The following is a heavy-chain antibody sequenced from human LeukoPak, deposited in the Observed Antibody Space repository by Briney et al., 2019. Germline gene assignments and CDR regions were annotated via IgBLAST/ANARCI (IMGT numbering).Heavy chain of an antibody. CDR2: IYYSGST. V-gene: IGHV4-59*01. Sequence: SETLSLTCTVSGGSISSYYWSWIRQPPGKGLEWIGYIYYSGSTNYNPSFQSRVTISVDTSKNQFSLKLSSVTAADTAVYYCARGEIWYGYYYYGMDVWGQGTTVTVSS. CDR3: ARGEIWYGYYYYGMDV. D-gene: IGHD2-8*01. CDR1: GGSISSYY. J-gene: IGHJ6*02.